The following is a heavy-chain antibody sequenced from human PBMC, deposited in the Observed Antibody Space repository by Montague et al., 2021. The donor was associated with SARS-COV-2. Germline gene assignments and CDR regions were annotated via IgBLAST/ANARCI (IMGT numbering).Heavy chain of an antibody. D-gene: IGHD3-10*01. Sequence: SLRLSCAASGFTFSSYSMNWVRQTPGKGLEWVSYISSSSSTIYYADSVKGRFTISRDNAKNSLYPQMNSLRDEDTAVYYCARDQVLWFGEHVVWGQGTLVTVSS. J-gene: IGHJ4*02. CDR2: ISSSSSTI. V-gene: IGHV3-48*02. CDR3: ARDQVLWFGEHVV. CDR1: GFTFSSYS.